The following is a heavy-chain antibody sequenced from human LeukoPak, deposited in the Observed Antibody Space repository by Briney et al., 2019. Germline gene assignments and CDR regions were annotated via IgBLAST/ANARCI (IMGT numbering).Heavy chain of an antibody. CDR1: GGSISSYY. V-gene: IGHV4-4*07. D-gene: IGHD1-26*01. CDR2: IYTSGST. Sequence: SETLSLTCTVSGGSISSYYWSWIRQPAGKGLEWIGRIYTSGSTNYNPSLKSRVTMSVDTSKNQFSLKLSSVTAADTAVYYCAREDFIVGAKGFAYWGQGTLVTVSS. J-gene: IGHJ4*02. CDR3: AREDFIVGAKGFAY.